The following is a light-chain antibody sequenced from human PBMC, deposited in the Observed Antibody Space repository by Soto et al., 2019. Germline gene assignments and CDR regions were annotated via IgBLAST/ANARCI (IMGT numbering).Light chain of an antibody. J-gene: IGLJ1*01. CDR2: EVT. CDR1: ISDVWSFNF. V-gene: IGLV2-23*02. Sequence: QSVLTQPASVSGSPGQSITISCTRPISDVWSFNFVSWYQQHPDKAPQVLIYEVTKRPPGVSNRFSGSKSGNTASLTISGLQADDEADYYCCSDAGSSSYVFGTGTKLTVL. CDR3: CSDAGSSSYV.